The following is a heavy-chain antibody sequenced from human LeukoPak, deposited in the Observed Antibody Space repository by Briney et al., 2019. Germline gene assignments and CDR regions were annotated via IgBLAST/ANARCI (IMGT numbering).Heavy chain of an antibody. D-gene: IGHD3-22*01. CDR3: AKSSYYDSSGYYREYYFDF. V-gene: IGHV3-23*01. J-gene: IGHJ4*02. CDR2: ISGSGGST. Sequence: GGSLRLSCAASRFTFSTYGMSWVRQAPGKGLEWVSSISGSGGSTNYADSVKGRFAISRDNSKNTLYLQMNSLRDEDTAVYYCAKSSYYDSSGYYREYYFDFWGQGTLVTVSS. CDR1: RFTFSTYG.